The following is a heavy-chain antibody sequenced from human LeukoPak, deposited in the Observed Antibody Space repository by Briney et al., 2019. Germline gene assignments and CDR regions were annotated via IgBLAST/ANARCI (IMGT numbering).Heavy chain of an antibody. Sequence: SQTLFLTCTVSGGSISSGGYYWSWIRQHPGKGLEWIGYIYYSGSTYYNPSLKSRVTISVDTSKNQFSLKLSSVTAADTAVYYCARDATYCSSTSCGGYYYYGMDVWGQGTTVTVSS. CDR2: IYYSGST. CDR3: ARDATYCSSTSCGGYYYYGMDV. CDR1: GGSISSGGYY. D-gene: IGHD2-2*01. V-gene: IGHV4-31*03. J-gene: IGHJ6*02.